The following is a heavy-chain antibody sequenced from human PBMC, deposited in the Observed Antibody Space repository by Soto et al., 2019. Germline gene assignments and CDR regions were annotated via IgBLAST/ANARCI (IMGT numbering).Heavy chain of an antibody. Sequence: EVQLVESGGGLVQPGGSLRLSCAASGFTFSSDWMHWVRQVPGKGLVWVSRINYDGSSTYYADSVKGGFTISRDNAKNPLYLQMNRLRGEDTAVYYGASQVRTNYWGQGTLVTVSS. CDR1: GFTFSSDW. CDR3: ASQVRTNY. CDR2: INYDGSST. J-gene: IGHJ4*02. V-gene: IGHV3-74*01.